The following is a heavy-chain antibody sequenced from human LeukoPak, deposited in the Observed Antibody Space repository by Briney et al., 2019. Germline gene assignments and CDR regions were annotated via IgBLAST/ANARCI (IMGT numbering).Heavy chain of an antibody. J-gene: IGHJ4*02. CDR2: IRYDGSNK. V-gene: IGHV3-30*02. Sequence: GGSLRLSCAASGFIFSSYGMHWVRQAPGTGLEWVAFIRYDGSNKYYEDSVKGRFTISRDNSKNTLYLQMNSLRAEDTAVYYCARGGVGRYSNQDARAGWVFDYWGQGTLVTVSS. D-gene: IGHD3-10*01. CDR3: ARGGVGRYSNQDARAGWVFDY. CDR1: GFIFSSYG.